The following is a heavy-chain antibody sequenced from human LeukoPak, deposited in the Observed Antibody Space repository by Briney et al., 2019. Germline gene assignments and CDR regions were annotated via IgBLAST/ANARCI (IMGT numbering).Heavy chain of an antibody. Sequence: PGGSLRLSCAASGFTFSSYDMHWVRQATGKGLEWVSAIGTAGDTYYPGSVKGRFTISRENAKNSLYLQMNSLRAGDTAVYYCARAADSSGYYFDSHAFDIWGQGTMVTVSS. D-gene: IGHD3-22*01. J-gene: IGHJ3*02. CDR2: IGTAGDT. V-gene: IGHV3-13*01. CDR3: ARAADSSGYYFDSHAFDI. CDR1: GFTFSSYD.